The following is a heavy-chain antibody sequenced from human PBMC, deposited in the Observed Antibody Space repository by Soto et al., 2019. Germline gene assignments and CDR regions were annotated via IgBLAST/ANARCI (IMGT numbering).Heavy chain of an antibody. D-gene: IGHD2-2*01. CDR1: GFTFRSHS. CDR2: ISSSSDVI. Sequence: GGSLRLSCAASGFTFRSHSMNWVRQAPGKGLEWISYISSSSDVIYYAASVKGRFTISRDNAWDSLYLQMNSLRAEDTAVYYCARAHCSGTTCYPNYYYYYMDVWGKGTTVTVSS. J-gene: IGHJ6*03. V-gene: IGHV3-48*01. CDR3: ARAHCSGTTCYPNYYYYYMDV.